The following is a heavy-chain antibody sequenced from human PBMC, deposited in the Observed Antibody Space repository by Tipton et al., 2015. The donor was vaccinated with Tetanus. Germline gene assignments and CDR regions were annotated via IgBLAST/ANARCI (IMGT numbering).Heavy chain of an antibody. Sequence: EVQLVQSGAEVKKPGESLKISCKGSGYSFTSYWIGWVRQMPGKGLEWMGIIYPGDSDTRYSPPFQGQVTISADKSISTAYLQWSRLKASDTAMYYCARLSRLRLGELSSLDYWGQGTLVTVSS. CDR2: IYPGDSDT. V-gene: IGHV5-51*01. J-gene: IGHJ4*02. D-gene: IGHD3-16*02. CDR1: GYSFTSYW. CDR3: ARLSRLRLGELSSLDY.